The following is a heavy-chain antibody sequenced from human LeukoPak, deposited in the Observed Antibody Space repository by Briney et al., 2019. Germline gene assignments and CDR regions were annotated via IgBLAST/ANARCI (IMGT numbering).Heavy chain of an antibody. Sequence: PGGSLRLSCAASGFTFDSYAMSWVRQAPGKGLEWVSAISGGGSGTYYADSVKGRFTISRDNSKNTLYLQINSLRADDTAVYYCAKDQVIAVAANSDYWGQGTLVTVSS. J-gene: IGHJ4*02. CDR2: ISGGGSGT. D-gene: IGHD6-13*01. CDR3: AKDQVIAVAANSDY. V-gene: IGHV3-23*01. CDR1: GFTFDSYA.